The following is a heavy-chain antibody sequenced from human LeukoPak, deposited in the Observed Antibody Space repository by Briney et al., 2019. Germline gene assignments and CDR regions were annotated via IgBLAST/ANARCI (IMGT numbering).Heavy chain of an antibody. CDR2: IWYDGSNK. J-gene: IGHJ6*02. CDR1: GFTFSSYG. Sequence: GRSLRLSCAASGFTFSSYGMHWVRQAPGKGLEWVAVIWYDGSNKYYADSVKGRFTISRDNSKNTLYLQMNSLRAEDTAVYYCARSIVVVVAATPEGMDVWGQGTTVTVSS. V-gene: IGHV3-33*08. CDR3: ARSIVVVVAATPEGMDV. D-gene: IGHD2-15*01.